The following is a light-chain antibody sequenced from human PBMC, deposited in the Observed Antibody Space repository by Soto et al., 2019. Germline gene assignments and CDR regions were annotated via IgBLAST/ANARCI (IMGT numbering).Light chain of an antibody. V-gene: IGKV3-11*01. CDR3: QQRCNWPWT. J-gene: IGKJ1*01. CDR1: QSVTTY. CDR2: DVS. Sequence: EILLTQSPDTLSSSPGERATLSCRASQSVTTYLAWYQQKPGQAPRLLIYDVSNRATGIPARFSGSGSGTDVPLPTSSLEPEDVATNYCQQRCNWPWTFGQGTKVEIK.